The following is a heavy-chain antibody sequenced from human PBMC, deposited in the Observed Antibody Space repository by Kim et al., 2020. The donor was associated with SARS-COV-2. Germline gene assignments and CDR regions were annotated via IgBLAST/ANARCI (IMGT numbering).Heavy chain of an antibody. CDR1: GFTFSSYA. Sequence: GGSLRLSCAASGFTFSSYAMSWVRQAPGKGLEWVSAISGSGGSTYYADSVKGRFTISRDNSKNTLYLQMNSLRAEDTAVYYCAKVSTSCYWLQNLDLCTFDYWGQGTLVTVSS. CDR2: ISGSGGST. D-gene: IGHD2-2*01. V-gene: IGHV3-23*01. J-gene: IGHJ4*02. CDR3: AKVSTSCYWLQNLDLCTFDY.